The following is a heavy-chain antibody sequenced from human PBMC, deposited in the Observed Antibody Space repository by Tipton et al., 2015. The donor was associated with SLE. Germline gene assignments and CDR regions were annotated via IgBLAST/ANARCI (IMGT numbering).Heavy chain of an antibody. CDR3: ARLTVTPHWYFDL. CDR2: IYHSGTT. V-gene: IGHV4-59*08. D-gene: IGHD2-21*02. CDR1: GFSFSTSY. J-gene: IGHJ2*01. Sequence: LRLSCAASGFSFSTSYMSWIRQTPGKGLEWVGYIYHSGTTNYNPSLKSRITISVDTSKNQFSLDLSSVTAADTAVYYCARLTVTPHWYFDLWGRGTPVTVSS.